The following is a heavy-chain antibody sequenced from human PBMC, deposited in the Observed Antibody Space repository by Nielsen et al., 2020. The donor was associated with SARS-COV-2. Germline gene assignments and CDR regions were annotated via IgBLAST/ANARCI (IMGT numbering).Heavy chain of an antibody. CDR2: ISSSSSYT. V-gene: IGHV3-11*03. D-gene: IGHD6-6*01. CDR1: GFTFSDYY. CDR3: ARLLSIAARSWFDP. Sequence: GGSLRLSCAASGFTFSDYYMSWIRQAPGKGLEWVSYISSSSSYTNYADSVKGRFTISRDNAKNSLYLQMNSLRAEDTAVYYCARLLSIAARSWFDPWGQGTLVTVSS. J-gene: IGHJ5*02.